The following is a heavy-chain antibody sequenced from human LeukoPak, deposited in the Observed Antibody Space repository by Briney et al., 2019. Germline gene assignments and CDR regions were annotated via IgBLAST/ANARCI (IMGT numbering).Heavy chain of an antibody. Sequence: GGSLRLSCAASGFTFSSYSMNWVRQAPGKGLEWVSSISSSSYIYYADSVKGRFTISRDNAKNSLYLQMNSLRAEDTAVYYCVVGATTFFGYWGQGTLDTVSS. V-gene: IGHV3-21*01. CDR1: GFTFSSYS. D-gene: IGHD1-26*01. J-gene: IGHJ4*02. CDR2: ISSSSYI. CDR3: VVGATTFFGY.